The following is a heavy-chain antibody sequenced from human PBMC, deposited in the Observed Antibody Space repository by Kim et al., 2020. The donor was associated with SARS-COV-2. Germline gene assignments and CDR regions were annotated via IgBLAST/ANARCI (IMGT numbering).Heavy chain of an antibody. J-gene: IGHJ5*02. CDR3: ARDGRIVVVPAAANWFDP. D-gene: IGHD2-2*01. V-gene: IGHV1-18*04. Sequence: ASVKVSCKASGYTFTSYGISWVRQAPGQGLEWMGWISAYNGNTNYAQKLQGRVTMTTDTSTSTAYMELRSLRSDDTAVYYCARDGRIVVVPAAANWFDPWGQGTLVTVSS. CDR1: GYTFTSYG. CDR2: ISAYNGNT.